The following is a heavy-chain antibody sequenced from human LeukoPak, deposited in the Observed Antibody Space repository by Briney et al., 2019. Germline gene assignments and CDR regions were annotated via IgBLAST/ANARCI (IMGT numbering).Heavy chain of an antibody. CDR2: ISPSGGSI. V-gene: IGHV3-23*01. Sequence: GGSLRLSCAASGFTFNSYPMSWVRQAPGKGLEWVSAISPSGGSIYFSDSVRGRFTISRDNSKNTVYVQMNSLRAEDTAVYYYAKLRWEITHYWYFDLWGRGTLVTVSS. CDR1: GFTFNSYP. J-gene: IGHJ2*01. CDR3: AKLRWEITHYWYFDL. D-gene: IGHD4-23*01.